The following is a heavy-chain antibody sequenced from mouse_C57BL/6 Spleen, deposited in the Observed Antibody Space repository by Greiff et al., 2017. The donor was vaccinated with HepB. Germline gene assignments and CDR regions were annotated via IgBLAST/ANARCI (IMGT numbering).Heavy chain of an antibody. D-gene: IGHD2-1*01. CDR2: INPGSGGT. CDR1: GYAFTNYL. Sequence: VQLQESGAELVRPGTSVKVSCKASGYAFTNYLIEWVKQRPGQGLEWIGVINPGSGGTNYNEKFKGKATLTADKSSSTAYMQLSSLTSEDSAVYFCARYGNYGNWFAYWGQGTLVTVSA. CDR3: ARYGNYGNWFAY. V-gene: IGHV1-54*01. J-gene: IGHJ3*01.